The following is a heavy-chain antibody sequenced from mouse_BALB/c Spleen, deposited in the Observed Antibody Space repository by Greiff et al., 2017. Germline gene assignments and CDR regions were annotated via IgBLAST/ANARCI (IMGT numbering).Heavy chain of an antibody. J-gene: IGHJ3*01. CDR1: GFSLTGYG. CDR2: IWGDGST. Sequence: VQLVESGPGLVAPSQSLSITCTVSGFSLTGYGVNWVRQPPGKGLEWLGMIWGDGSTDYNSALKSRLSISKDNSKSQVFLKMNSLQTDDTARYYCARDWDYYGSSFAYWGQGTLVTVSA. V-gene: IGHV2-6-7*01. CDR3: ARDWDYYGSSFAY. D-gene: IGHD1-1*01.